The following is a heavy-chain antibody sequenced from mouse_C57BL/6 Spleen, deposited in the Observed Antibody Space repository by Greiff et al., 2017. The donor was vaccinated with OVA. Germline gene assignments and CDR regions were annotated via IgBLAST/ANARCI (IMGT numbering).Heavy chain of an antibody. Sequence: EVMLVESGGDLVKPGGSLKLSCAASGFTFSSYGMSWVRQTPDKRLEWVATISSGGSYTYYPDSVKGRFTISRDNAKNTLYLQMSSLKSEDTAMYYCARRTTVDAMDYWGQGTSVTVSS. CDR2: ISSGGSYT. V-gene: IGHV5-6*02. CDR1: GFTFSSYG. CDR3: ARRTTVDAMDY. J-gene: IGHJ4*01. D-gene: IGHD1-1*01.